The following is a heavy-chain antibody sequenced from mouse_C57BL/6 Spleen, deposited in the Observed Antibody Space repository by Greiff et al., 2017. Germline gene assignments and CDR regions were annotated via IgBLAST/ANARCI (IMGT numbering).Heavy chain of an antibody. V-gene: IGHV10-1*01. Sequence: EVHLVESGGGLVQPKGSLKLSCAASGFSFNTYAMNWVRQAPGKGLEWVARIRSKSNNYATYYADSVKDRFTISRDDSESMLYLQMNNLKTEDTAMYYCVRHLCSYCDVWGTGTTVTVSS. CDR3: VRHLCSYCDV. D-gene: IGHD1-1*01. CDR2: IRSKSNNYAT. CDR1: GFSFNTYA. J-gene: IGHJ1*03.